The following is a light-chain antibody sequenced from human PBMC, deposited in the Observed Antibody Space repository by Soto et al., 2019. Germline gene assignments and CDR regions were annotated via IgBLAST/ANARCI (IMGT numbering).Light chain of an antibody. J-gene: IGKJ2*01. CDR1: QSISSW. V-gene: IGKV1-5*03. Sequence: DIQMTQSPSTLSASVGDRVTITCRASQSISSWLAWYQQKPGKAPKLLIYRASRLGNGVPSRFSGSGSGTEFTLTISSLQPDDFATYYCQQDDSSVYTFGQGTKLEIK. CDR3: QQDDSSVYT. CDR2: RAS.